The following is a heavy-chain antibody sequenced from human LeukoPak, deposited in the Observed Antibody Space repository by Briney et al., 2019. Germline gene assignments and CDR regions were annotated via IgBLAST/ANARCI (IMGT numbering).Heavy chain of an antibody. Sequence: SQTLSLTCTVSGGSISSGSYYWSWIRQPAGKGLEWIGRIYTSGSTNYNPSLKSRVTISVDTSKNQFSLKLSSVTAADTAVYYCARAFGVVTYFDYWGQGTLVTVSS. J-gene: IGHJ4*02. D-gene: IGHD3-3*01. CDR3: ARAFGVVTYFDY. V-gene: IGHV4-61*02. CDR2: IYTSGST. CDR1: GGSISSGSYY.